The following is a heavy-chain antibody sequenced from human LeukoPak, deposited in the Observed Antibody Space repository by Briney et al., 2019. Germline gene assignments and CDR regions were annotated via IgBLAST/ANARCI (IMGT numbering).Heavy chain of an antibody. CDR1: GYTFTGYY. V-gene: IGHV1-69*10. CDR2: IIPILGIA. D-gene: IGHD2-15*01. J-gene: IGHJ4*02. CDR3: ARTCGGSCYSQEVNVDY. Sequence: SVKVSCKASGYTFTGYYMHWVRQAPGQGLEWMGWIIPILGIANYAQKFQGRDTITADKSTSTASMELSSLRSEDTAVYYCARTCGGSCYSQEVNVDYWGQGTLVTVSS.